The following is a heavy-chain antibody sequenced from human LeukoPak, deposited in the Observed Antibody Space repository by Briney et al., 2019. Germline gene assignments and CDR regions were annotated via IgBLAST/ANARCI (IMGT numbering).Heavy chain of an antibody. J-gene: IGHJ3*02. D-gene: IGHD2-15*01. CDR3: ATRANIVVVVAATEGAFDI. Sequence: PSETLSLTCTVSGYSISSGYYWGWIRQPPGKGLEWIGSIYHSGSTYYNPSLKGRVTISVDTSKNQFSLKLSSVTAADTAVYYCATRANIVVVVAATEGAFDIWGQGTMVTVSS. CDR2: IYHSGST. V-gene: IGHV4-38-2*02. CDR1: GYSISSGYY.